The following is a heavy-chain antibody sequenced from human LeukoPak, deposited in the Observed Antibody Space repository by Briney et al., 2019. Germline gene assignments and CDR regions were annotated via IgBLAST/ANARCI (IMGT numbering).Heavy chain of an antibody. CDR2: IYYSGST. CDR3: ARHPSQLWFYDVDV. CDR1: GGSISSSSYY. Sequence: SETLSLTCTVSGGSISSSSYYWGWIRQPPGKGLEWIGSIYYSGSTYYNPSLKSRVTISVDTSKNQFSLKLSSVTAADTAVYYCARHPSQLWFYDVDVWGQGTTVTVSS. V-gene: IGHV4-39*01. D-gene: IGHD5-18*01. J-gene: IGHJ6*02.